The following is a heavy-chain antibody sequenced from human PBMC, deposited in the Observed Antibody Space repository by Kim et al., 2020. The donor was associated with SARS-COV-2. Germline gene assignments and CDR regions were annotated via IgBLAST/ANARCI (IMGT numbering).Heavy chain of an antibody. CDR3: AKGEYSSSWYSDY. J-gene: IGHJ4*02. D-gene: IGHD6-13*01. V-gene: IGHV3-23*03. Sequence: YYADSVKGRFTISRDNSKNTLYLQMTSLRAEDTAVYYCAKGEYSSSWYSDYWGQVTLVTVSS.